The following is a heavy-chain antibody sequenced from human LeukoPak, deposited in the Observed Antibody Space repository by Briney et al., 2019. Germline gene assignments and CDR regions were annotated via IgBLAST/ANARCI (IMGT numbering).Heavy chain of an antibody. J-gene: IGHJ4*02. V-gene: IGHV3-11*04. CDR3: ATRYSNYVN. CDR1: GFTFSDYY. D-gene: IGHD4-11*01. CDR2: ISGGGSTI. Sequence: GGSLRLSCAASGFTFSDYYMSWIRQAPGKGLEWVSYISGGGSTIYYADSVKGRFTISRDNAKNSLYLQMDSLRAEDTAVYYCATRYSNYVNWGQGTLVTVSS.